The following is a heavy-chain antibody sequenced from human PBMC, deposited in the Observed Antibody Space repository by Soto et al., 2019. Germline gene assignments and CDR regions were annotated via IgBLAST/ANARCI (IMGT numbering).Heavy chain of an antibody. D-gene: IGHD1-7*01. Sequence: GGSLRLSCAASGFTFSNYWMHWVRQAPGKGLAWVSRINSDGSSASYADSVKGRFTISRDNAKNTLYLQTNSLRAEDTAVYYCARDTLELLYYFDYWGQGTLVTVSS. V-gene: IGHV3-74*01. J-gene: IGHJ4*02. CDR3: ARDTLELLYYFDY. CDR1: GFTFSNYW. CDR2: INSDGSSA.